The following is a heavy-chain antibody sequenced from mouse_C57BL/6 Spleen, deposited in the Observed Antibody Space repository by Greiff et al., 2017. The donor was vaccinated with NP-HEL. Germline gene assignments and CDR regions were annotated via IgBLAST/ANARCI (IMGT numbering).Heavy chain of an antibody. J-gene: IGHJ1*03. Sequence: QVQLKESGAELVRPGTSVKVSCKASGYAFTNYLLEWVKQRPGQGLEWIGVINPGSGGTTYNQKFKGKATLTADKSSSTAYMQLSSLTSEEAAVYFCARRGSNYHFDVWGTGTTVTVSS. D-gene: IGHD2-5*01. CDR3: ARRGSNYHFDV. V-gene: IGHV1-54*01. CDR2: INPGSGGT. CDR1: GYAFTNYL.